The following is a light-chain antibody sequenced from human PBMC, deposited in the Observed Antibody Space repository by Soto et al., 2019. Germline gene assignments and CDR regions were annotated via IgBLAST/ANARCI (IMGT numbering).Light chain of an antibody. J-gene: IGKJ1*01. CDR2: TAS. Sequence: DIQMTQSPSSLSASVGDTVTITCRASQGINNYLAWYQQKPGKPPVLLIYTASTLKPGVPSRFGGSGAGTEFTLTISSLQPEDFATYYCQKYDSAPRTFGQGTKVDIK. CDR3: QKYDSAPRT. CDR1: QGINNY. V-gene: IGKV1-27*01.